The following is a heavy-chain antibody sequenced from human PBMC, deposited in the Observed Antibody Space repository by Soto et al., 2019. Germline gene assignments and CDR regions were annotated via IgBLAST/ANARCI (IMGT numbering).Heavy chain of an antibody. Sequence: QLQLQESGPGLVKPSETLSLTCTVSGGSISSSSYYWGWIRQPPGKGLEWIGSIYYSGSTYYNPSLKSRVTISVDTSKNQFSLKLSSVTAADTAVYYCARQGRGTLVPARDYFDYWGQGTLVTVSS. D-gene: IGHD2-2*01. J-gene: IGHJ4*02. CDR3: ARQGRGTLVPARDYFDY. CDR2: IYYSGST. V-gene: IGHV4-39*01. CDR1: GGSISSSSYY.